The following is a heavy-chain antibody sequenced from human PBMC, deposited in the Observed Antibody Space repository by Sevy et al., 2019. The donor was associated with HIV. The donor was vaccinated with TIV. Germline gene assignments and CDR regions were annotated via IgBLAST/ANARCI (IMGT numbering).Heavy chain of an antibody. V-gene: IGHV1-18*01. CDR2: ISGYSGNT. CDR1: GYTFTSYG. J-gene: IGHJ3*02. CDR3: ASVDALPYIVVVVDASHAPFDI. Sequence: ASVKVSCKASGYTFTSYGITWVRQAPGQGLEWMGWISGYSGNTNYAQKFQGRVTMTTDTSTITAYMELRSLRSDDTAVYYCASVDALPYIVVVVDASHAPFDIWGQGTMVTVSS. D-gene: IGHD2-15*01.